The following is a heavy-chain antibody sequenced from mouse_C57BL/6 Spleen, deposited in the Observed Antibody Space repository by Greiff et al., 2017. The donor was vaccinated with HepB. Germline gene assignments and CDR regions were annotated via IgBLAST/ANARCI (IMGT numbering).Heavy chain of an antibody. CDR3: ARQRDYPAWFAY. J-gene: IGHJ3*01. CDR1: GYTFTEYT. D-gene: IGHD2-4*01. CDR2: FYPGSGSI. Sequence: QVHVKQSGAELVKPGASVKLSCKASGYTFTEYTIHWVKQRSGQGLEWIGWFYPGSGSIKYNEKFKDKATLTADKSSSTVYMELSRLTSEDSAVYFCARQRDYPAWFAYWGQGTLVTVSA. V-gene: IGHV1-62-2*01.